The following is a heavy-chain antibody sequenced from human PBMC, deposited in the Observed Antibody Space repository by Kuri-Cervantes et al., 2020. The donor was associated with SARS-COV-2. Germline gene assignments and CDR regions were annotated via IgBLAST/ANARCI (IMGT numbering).Heavy chain of an antibody. J-gene: IGHJ6*02. V-gene: IGHV3-53*01. CDR2: IYSGGST. D-gene: IGHD5-18*01. Sequence: GESLKISCAASGFTVSANYMSWVRQAPGKGLEWVSVIYSGGSTFYADSVKGRFTISRDSSKNTLYLQMNSLRAEDTAVYYCARLQTVMVTYYYYGMDVWGQGTTVTVSS. CDR1: GFTVSANY. CDR3: ARLQTVMVTYYYYGMDV.